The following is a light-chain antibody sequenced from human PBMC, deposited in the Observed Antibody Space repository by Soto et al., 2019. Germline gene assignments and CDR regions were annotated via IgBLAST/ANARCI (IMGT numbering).Light chain of an antibody. Sequence: QSALTQPTSVSGSPGQSITISCTGTSSDIGAYNYVSWYQQHPGKAPKLMIYDVNIRPSGVSNRFSGSKSGNTASLTISGLQAEAEADYYCTSWTTSTTMIFGGGTKVTVL. J-gene: IGLJ2*01. CDR2: DVN. CDR1: SSDIGAYNY. V-gene: IGLV2-14*03. CDR3: TSWTTSTTMI.